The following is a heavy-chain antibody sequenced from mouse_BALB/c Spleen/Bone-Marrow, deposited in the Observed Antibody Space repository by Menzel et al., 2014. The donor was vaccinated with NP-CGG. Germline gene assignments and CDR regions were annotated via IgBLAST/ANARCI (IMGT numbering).Heavy chain of an antibody. CDR1: GYTLTDYA. CDR3: ARWLQAMDY. V-gene: IGHV1-67*01. J-gene: IGHJ4*01. D-gene: IGHD2-2*01. Sequence: QVQLQQSGPELVRPGVSVKISCKGSGYTLTDYAMHWVKQSHAKSLEWIGVISTYYGNTNYNQKFKGKATMTVDKSSSTAYMELARLTSEDSAIYYCARWLQAMDYWGQGTSVTVSS. CDR2: ISTYYGNT.